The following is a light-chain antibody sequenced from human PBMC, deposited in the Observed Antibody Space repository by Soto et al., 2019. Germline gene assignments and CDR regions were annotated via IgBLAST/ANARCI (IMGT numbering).Light chain of an antibody. V-gene: IGLV2-14*01. CDR1: SSDIGGYNY. CDR3: CSYTITSNHFV. Sequence: QSVLTHPASVSWSPGQSITISCTGTSSDIGGYNYVSWYQQHPGKAPKLMISEVTNRPSGVSNRFSGSKSGNTASLTISGLQTEDEADYYCCSYTITSNHFVFGTGTKVTVL. CDR2: EVT. J-gene: IGLJ1*01.